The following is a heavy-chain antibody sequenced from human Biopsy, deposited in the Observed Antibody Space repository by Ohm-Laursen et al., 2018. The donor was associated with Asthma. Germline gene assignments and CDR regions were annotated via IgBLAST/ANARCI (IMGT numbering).Heavy chain of an antibody. CDR3: ARTTYGDDGFDP. CDR1: GGSINIGDYY. CDR2: IYYSGST. D-gene: IGHD4-17*01. Sequence: SDTLSLTCVVSGGSINIGDYYWSWIRQHPVTGLEWIGYIYYSGSTYYNPFLKSRVSISLDTSKNQFSLGLTSVTAADTAVYYCARTTYGDDGFDPWGQGTLVTVSS. V-gene: IGHV4-31*11. J-gene: IGHJ5*02.